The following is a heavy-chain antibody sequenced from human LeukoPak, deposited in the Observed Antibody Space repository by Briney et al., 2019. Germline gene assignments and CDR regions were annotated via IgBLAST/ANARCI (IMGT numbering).Heavy chain of an antibody. J-gene: IGHJ4*02. D-gene: IGHD2-15*01. CDR2: INPNSGGT. CDR3: ARQLYCSGGSCYSVFDY. V-gene: IGHV1-2*02. CDR1: GYTFTGYY. Sequence: ASVKVSCKASGYTFTGYYMHWVRQAPGQGLEWVGWINPNSGGTNYAQKFQGRVTMTRDTSISTAYMELSRLRSDDTAVYYCARQLYCSGGSCYSVFDYWGQGTLVTVSS.